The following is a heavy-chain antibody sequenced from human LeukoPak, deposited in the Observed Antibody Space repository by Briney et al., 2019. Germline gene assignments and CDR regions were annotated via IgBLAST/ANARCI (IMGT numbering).Heavy chain of an antibody. CDR2: ISSSGGNT. D-gene: IGHD6-19*01. CDR1: GFTFSSYA. J-gene: IGHJ4*02. Sequence: GGSLRLSCVASGFTFSSYAMSWVRQAPGKGLEWVSTISSSGGNTYYADSVKGRFTISRDNSKNTLYLQMNSLRAEDTAVYYRAKGRVSTSGWTFNDYWGQGTLVTVSS. CDR3: AKGRVSTSGWTFNDY. V-gene: IGHV3-23*01.